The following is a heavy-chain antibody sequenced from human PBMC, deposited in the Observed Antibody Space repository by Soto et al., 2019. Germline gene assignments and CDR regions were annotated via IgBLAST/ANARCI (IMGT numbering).Heavy chain of an antibody. Sequence: GGSLRLSCTASGLPHSNFAMMWVRQAPGKGLECVSGIYGSGRGIEYADSVKGPFTISRDNAKNSLYLQMNSLRAEDTAVYYCARDRRVAASKKIAAAGTGGMDVWGQGTTVTVS. J-gene: IGHJ6*02. CDR2: IYGSGRGI. CDR3: ARDRRVAASKKIAAAGTGGMDV. D-gene: IGHD6-13*01. V-gene: IGHV3-23*05. CDR1: GLPHSNFA.